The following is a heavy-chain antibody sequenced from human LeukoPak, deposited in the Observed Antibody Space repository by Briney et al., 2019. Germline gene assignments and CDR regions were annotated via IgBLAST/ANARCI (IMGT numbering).Heavy chain of an antibody. D-gene: IGHD2-21*02. V-gene: IGHV4-39*07. Sequence: KPSETLSLTCTVSGGSISSSTYSWGWIRQPPGKGLQWIGSIYYRGSTYYNPSLKSRVTISLDTSKNQFSLKLSSVTAADTAVYYCASGDFDYNWFDPWGQGTLVTVSS. J-gene: IGHJ5*02. CDR3: ASGDFDYNWFDP. CDR1: GGSISSSTYS. CDR2: IYYRGST.